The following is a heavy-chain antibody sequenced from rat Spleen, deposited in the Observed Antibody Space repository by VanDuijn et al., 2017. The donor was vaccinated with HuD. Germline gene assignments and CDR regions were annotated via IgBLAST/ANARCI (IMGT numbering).Heavy chain of an antibody. Sequence: EVQLVESGGGLVQPGRSLKLSCVASGFTFNNYWMSWIRQAPGKGLEWVSSISSDGVNTYYPDSVKGRFTISRDTAKSTLYLQMNSLRSEDTATYYCAVAGFGYWGQGVIVTVSS. CDR1: GFTFNNYW. J-gene: IGHJ2*01. CDR2: ISSDGVNT. CDR3: AVAGFGY. D-gene: IGHD4-4*01. V-gene: IGHV5-58*01.